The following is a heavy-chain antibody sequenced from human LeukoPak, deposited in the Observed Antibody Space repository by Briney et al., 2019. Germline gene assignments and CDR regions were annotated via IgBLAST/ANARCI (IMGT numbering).Heavy chain of an antibody. D-gene: IGHD3-9*01. Sequence: SQTLSLTCAVSGVSISSGDSCWGWIRQPPGKGLEWVGYIYHSGSTYYNPSLKSRVTISLDRSRNQFSLKLSSVTAADTAVYYGARTYYDILTGYYFDPWGQGTLVTVSS. CDR2: IYHSGST. J-gene: IGHJ5*02. CDR1: GVSISSGDSC. V-gene: IGHV4-30-2*01. CDR3: ARTYYDILTGYYFDP.